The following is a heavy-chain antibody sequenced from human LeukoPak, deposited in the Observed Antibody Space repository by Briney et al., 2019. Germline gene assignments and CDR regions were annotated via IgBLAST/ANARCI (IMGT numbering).Heavy chain of an antibody. CDR3: ARDAQRGYYDILTGYYC. CDR1: GYTFTGYY. V-gene: IGHV1-2*06. J-gene: IGHJ4*02. CDR2: INPNSGGT. Sequence: ASVKVSCKASGYTFTGYYMHWVRQAPGQGLEWVGRINPNSGGTNYAQKFQGRVTMTRDTSISTAYMELSRLRSDDTAVYYCARDAQRGYYDILTGYYCWGQGTLVTVSS. D-gene: IGHD3-9*01.